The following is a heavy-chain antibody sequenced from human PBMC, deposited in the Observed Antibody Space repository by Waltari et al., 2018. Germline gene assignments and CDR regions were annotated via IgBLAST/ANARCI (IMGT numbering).Heavy chain of an antibody. CDR1: GGSISSYY. CDR3: ASHYGDYTNYYFDY. J-gene: IGHJ4*02. Sequence: QVQLQESGPGLVKPSETLSLTCTVSGGSISSYYWHWIRQPPGKGLEWIGYIYYSGSTNYNPSLKSRVTISVDTSKNQFSLKLSSVTAADTAVYYCASHYGDYTNYYFDYWGQGTLVTVSS. D-gene: IGHD4-17*01. V-gene: IGHV4-59*01. CDR2: IYYSGST.